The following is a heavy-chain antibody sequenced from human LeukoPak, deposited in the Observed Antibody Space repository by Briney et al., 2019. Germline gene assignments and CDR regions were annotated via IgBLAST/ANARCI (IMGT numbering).Heavy chain of an antibody. D-gene: IGHD3-3*01. CDR3: AKGSITIFGVAPDY. CDR1: GFTFSSYA. J-gene: IGHJ4*02. Sequence: GGSLRLSCAASGFTFSSYAMSWVRQAPGKGLEWVSAISGSGGSTYYADSVKGRFTISRDNSKNTLYLQMSSLRAEDTAVYYCAKGSITIFGVAPDYWGQGTLVTVSS. CDR2: ISGSGGST. V-gene: IGHV3-23*01.